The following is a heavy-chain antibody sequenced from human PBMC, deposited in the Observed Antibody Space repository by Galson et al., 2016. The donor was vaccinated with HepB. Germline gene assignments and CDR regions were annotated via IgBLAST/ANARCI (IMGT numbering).Heavy chain of an antibody. CDR2: ISYDGTNK. CDR1: GFTFSSHA. V-gene: IGHV3-30*04. CDR3: ARDEFKFDY. J-gene: IGHJ4*02. D-gene: IGHD3-10*01. Sequence: SLRLSCAASGFTFSSHAMHWVRQAPGKGLEWVAVISYDGTNKYYADSVKGRFTISRDNSKSTLYLQMNSLRAEDTAVYYCARDEFKFDYWGQGSLVTVSS.